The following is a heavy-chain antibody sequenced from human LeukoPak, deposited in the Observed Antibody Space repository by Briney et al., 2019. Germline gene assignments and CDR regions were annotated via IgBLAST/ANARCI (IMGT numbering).Heavy chain of an antibody. V-gene: IGHV3-74*01. CDR1: GFTFSNYW. CDR3: ARVLIFMVRGLIPYYYYGMDV. J-gene: IGHJ6*02. Sequence: GGSLRLSRAASGFTFSNYWMHWVRQAPGKGLVWVSRINSDGSSTTYADSVKGRFTISRDNAKNTLYLQMNSLRAEDTAVYYCARVLIFMVRGLIPYYYYGMDVWGQGTTVTVSS. D-gene: IGHD3-10*01. CDR2: INSDGSST.